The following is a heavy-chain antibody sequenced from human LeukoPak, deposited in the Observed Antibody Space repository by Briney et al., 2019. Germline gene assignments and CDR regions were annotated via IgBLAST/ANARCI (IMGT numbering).Heavy chain of an antibody. D-gene: IGHD3-10*01. V-gene: IGHV4-59*01. J-gene: IGHJ6*04. CDR1: GGSINNFY. Sequence: SETLSLTCTVSGGSINNFYWSWIRQPPGGGPEWIGYIYYSGSTNYNPSLKSRVTISVDTSKNQFSLKLSSVTAADTAVYYCARLARLTLIRGVTGYHSLDVWGKGTKVTVSS. CDR3: ARLARLTLIRGVTGYHSLDV. CDR2: IYYSGST.